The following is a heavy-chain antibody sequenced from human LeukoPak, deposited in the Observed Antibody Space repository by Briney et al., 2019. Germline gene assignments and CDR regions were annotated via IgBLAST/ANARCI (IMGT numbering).Heavy chain of an antibody. CDR1: GFTVSSNY. CDR3: ARGEYCSADSCYPYYFDY. V-gene: IGHV3-53*01. J-gene: IGHJ4*02. D-gene: IGHD2-15*01. Sequence: PGGSLRLSCAASGFTVSSNYMSWVRQAPGKGLEWVSVIYSGGSTYYADSVKGRFTISRDNSKNTLYLQMNSLRAEDTAVYYCARGEYCSADSCYPYYFDYWGQGTLVTVSS. CDR2: IYSGGST.